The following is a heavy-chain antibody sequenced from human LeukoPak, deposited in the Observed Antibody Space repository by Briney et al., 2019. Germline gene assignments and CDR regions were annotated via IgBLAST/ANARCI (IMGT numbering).Heavy chain of an antibody. D-gene: IGHD2-2*02. J-gene: IGHJ5*02. CDR1: GYTFTSYG. CDR3: ARDDHCSSTSCHSWFDP. V-gene: IGHV1-18*01. CDR2: ISAYNGNT. Sequence: ASVKVSCKASGYTFTSYGISWVRQAPGQGLEWMGWISAYNGNTNYAQKLQGRVTMTTDTSTSTAYMELRSLRSDDTAVYYCARDDHCSSTSCHSWFDPWGQGTLVTVSS.